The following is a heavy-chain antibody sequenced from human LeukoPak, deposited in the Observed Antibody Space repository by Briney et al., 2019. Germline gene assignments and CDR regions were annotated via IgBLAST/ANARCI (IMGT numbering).Heavy chain of an antibody. CDR3: AKDYYDSSGYYSPVFQH. Sequence: PGGSLRLSCAASGFTFSSYGMHWVRQAPGKGLEWVAFIRYDGSNKYYADSVKGRFTISRDNSKNTLYLQMNSLRAEDTAVYYCAKDYYDSSGYYSPVFQHWGQGTLVTVSS. CDR1: GFTFSSYG. D-gene: IGHD3-22*01. V-gene: IGHV3-30*02. J-gene: IGHJ1*01. CDR2: IRYDGSNK.